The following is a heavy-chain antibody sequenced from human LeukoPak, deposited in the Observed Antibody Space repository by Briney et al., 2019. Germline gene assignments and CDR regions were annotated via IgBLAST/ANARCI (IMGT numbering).Heavy chain of an antibody. CDR3: ARDRGGIGYYMDV. CDR2: ISPSGGST. CDR1: GYTFTSNY. J-gene: IGHJ6*03. V-gene: IGHV1-46*01. Sequence: ASVKVSCKAFGYTFTSNYMHWVRQAPGQGPEWMGVISPSGGSTTYAQKFQGRVTLTRDMSTSTDYLELSSLRSEDTAVYYCARDRGGIGYYMDVWGKGTTVTVSS. D-gene: IGHD3-16*02.